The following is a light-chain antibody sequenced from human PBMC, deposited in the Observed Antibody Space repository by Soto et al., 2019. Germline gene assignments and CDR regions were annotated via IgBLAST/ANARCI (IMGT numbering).Light chain of an antibody. CDR1: SSDVGGYNY. CDR2: EVS. J-gene: IGLJ2*01. Sequence: QSALTQPASVSGSPGQSITISCTGTSSDVGGYNYVSWYQQHPGKAPKLVIYEVSNRPSGVSNRFSGSKSGNTASLTISGLQAEDEADYYCRSKRSSSTLGVFGGGTKLTVL. V-gene: IGLV2-14*01. CDR3: RSKRSSSTLGV.